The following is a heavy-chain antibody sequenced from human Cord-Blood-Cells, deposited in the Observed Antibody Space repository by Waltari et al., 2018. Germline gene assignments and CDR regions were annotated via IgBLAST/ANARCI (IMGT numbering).Heavy chain of an antibody. J-gene: IGHJ5*02. CDR1: GGSFSGYY. V-gene: IGHV4-34*01. CDR2: INHRGST. CDR3: ARGGEDNWFDP. D-gene: IGHD3-10*01. Sequence: QVQLQQWGAGLLKPSETLSLTCAVYGGSFSGYYWSWIRQPPGKGLEWIGEINHRGSTNYNPSLKSRVTISVYTSKNQFSLKLSSVTAADTAVYYCARGGEDNWFDPWGQGTLVTVSS.